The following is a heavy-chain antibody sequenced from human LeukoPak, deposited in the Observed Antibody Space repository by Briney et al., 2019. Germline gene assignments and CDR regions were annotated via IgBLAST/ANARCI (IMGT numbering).Heavy chain of an antibody. CDR2: IGPNGAST. CDR3: VKDLTGTWSFDY. D-gene: IGHD3-9*01. J-gene: IGHJ4*02. CDR1: GFTFSNHF. V-gene: IGHV3-64D*06. Sequence: GGSLRLSCSTSGFTFSNHFMHWVRQAPGKGLEYASSIGPNGASTLYADSVKGRFTISRDNSKNALYLQLTSLSLEDTALYYCVKDLTGTWSFDYWGQGTLVTVSS.